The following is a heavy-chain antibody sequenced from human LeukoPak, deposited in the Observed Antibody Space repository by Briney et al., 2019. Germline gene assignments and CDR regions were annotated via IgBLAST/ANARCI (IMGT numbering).Heavy chain of an antibody. CDR2: ISYDGSNK. Sequence: PGGSLRLSCAASGFTFSSYGMHWVRQAPGQGLEWVAVISYDGSNKYYADSVKGRFTISRDNSKNTLYLQMNSLRAEDTAVYYCAKDRRGYYDAWGQGTLVTVSS. CDR1: GFTFSSYG. J-gene: IGHJ5*02. V-gene: IGHV3-30*18. CDR3: AKDRRGYYDA. D-gene: IGHD3-22*01.